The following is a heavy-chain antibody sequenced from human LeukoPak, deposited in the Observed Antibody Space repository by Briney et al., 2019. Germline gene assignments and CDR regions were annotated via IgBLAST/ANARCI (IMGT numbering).Heavy chain of an antibody. Sequence: SETLSLTCTVSGGSISTYYWSWIRQPPGKGLEWIGYIYYSGSTNYNPSLKSRVTISVDTSKNQFSLKLSSVTAADTAVYYCAALVVTQSWGQYYFDYWGQGTLVTVSS. CDR3: AALVVTQSWGQYYFDY. V-gene: IGHV4-59*08. CDR1: GGSISTYY. CDR2: IYYSGST. J-gene: IGHJ4*02. D-gene: IGHD2-21*02.